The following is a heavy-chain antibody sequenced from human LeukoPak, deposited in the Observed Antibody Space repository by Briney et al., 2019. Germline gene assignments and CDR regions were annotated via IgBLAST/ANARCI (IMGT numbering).Heavy chain of an antibody. J-gene: IGHJ5*02. CDR3: AKDRLRDIVGATTHWFDP. V-gene: IGHV3-66*01. D-gene: IGHD1-26*01. CDR2: IYSGGST. CDR1: GFTVSSNY. Sequence: GGSLRLSCAASGFTVSSNYMSWVRQAPGKGLEWVSVIYSGGSTCYADSVKGRFTISRDNSKNTLYLQMNSLRAEDTAVYYCAKDRLRDIVGATTHWFDPWGQGTLVTVSS.